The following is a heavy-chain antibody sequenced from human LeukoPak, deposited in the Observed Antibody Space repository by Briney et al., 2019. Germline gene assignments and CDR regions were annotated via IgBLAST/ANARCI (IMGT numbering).Heavy chain of an antibody. CDR3: ARRHYDILTGYRDFDY. CDR1: GFSFSNYE. J-gene: IGHJ4*02. Sequence: GGSQRLSCAASGFSFSNYEMNWVRQTPGKGLEWVSYITGSSSHTYYADSVKGRFTISRDNAQNSLYLQMNSLRAEDTAIYYCARRHYDILTGYRDFDYWGQGTLVTVSS. CDR2: ITGSSSHT. V-gene: IGHV3-48*03. D-gene: IGHD3-9*01.